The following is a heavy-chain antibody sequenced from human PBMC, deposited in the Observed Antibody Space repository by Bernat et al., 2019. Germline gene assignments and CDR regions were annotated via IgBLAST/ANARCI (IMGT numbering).Heavy chain of an antibody. CDR1: GFTFGEYT. CDR2: IRSKGFGETT. CDR3: TKDPYGCPWGVCSYYYYSMDV. V-gene: IGHV3-49*04. D-gene: IGHD3-16*01. Sequence: EVQLVESGGGLVQPGRSLRLSCTASGFTFGEYTMSWVRQAPGKGLEWVGFIRSKGFGETTEYAASVKCRFTISRDDSKSIAYLQLNRLKIEDTAVYYCTKDPYGCPWGVCSYYYYSMDVWGKGTTVTVSS. J-gene: IGHJ6*03.